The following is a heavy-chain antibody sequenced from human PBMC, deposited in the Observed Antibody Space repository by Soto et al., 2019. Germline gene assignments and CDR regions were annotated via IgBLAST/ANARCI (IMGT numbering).Heavy chain of an antibody. CDR3: ARDRDYDILTGYSHFDY. D-gene: IGHD3-9*01. Sequence: PGGSLRLSCAASGLTFSSYSMNWVRQAPGKGLEWGASISSSSSYIYYADSVKGRFTISRDNAKNSLYLQMNSLRAEDTAVYYCARDRDYDILTGYSHFDYWGQGTLVTVSS. CDR1: GLTFSSYS. V-gene: IGHV3-21*01. CDR2: ISSSSSYI. J-gene: IGHJ4*02.